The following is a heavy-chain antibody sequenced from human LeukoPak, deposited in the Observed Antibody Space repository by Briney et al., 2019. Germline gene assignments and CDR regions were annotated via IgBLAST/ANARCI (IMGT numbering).Heavy chain of an antibody. Sequence: PGGSLRLSCAASGFTFSSYTMNWIRQVPRKGLEWVSSISSRTTYIFYADSVKGRFTISRDNAKNSVYLEMNSLRAEDTAIYYCVRDRGSGWSLGYWGQGTLLTVSS. CDR1: GFTFSSYT. D-gene: IGHD6-19*01. V-gene: IGHV3-21*01. CDR3: VRDRGSGWSLGY. J-gene: IGHJ4*02. CDR2: ISSRTTYI.